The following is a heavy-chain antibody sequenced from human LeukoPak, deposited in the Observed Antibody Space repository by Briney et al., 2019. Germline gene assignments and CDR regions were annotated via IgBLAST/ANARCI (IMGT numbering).Heavy chain of an antibody. CDR3: ARRWNYGRNYYIDV. CDR1: GGSFSNYY. CDR2: INDSGRT. D-gene: IGHD1-7*01. V-gene: IGHV4-34*01. J-gene: IGHJ6*03. Sequence: SETLSLTCAAYGGSFSNYYWSWIRQPPGRGLEWIGEINDSGRTNYNPSLMSRVTVSVDTSKNQFSLRLTSVTATDTAVYYCARRWNYGRNYYIDVWGNGAAVSVSS.